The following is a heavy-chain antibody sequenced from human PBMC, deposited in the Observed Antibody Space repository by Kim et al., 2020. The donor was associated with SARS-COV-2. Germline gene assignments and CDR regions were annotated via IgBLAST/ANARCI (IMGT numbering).Heavy chain of an antibody. CDR3: ARDGFGDWNFGYYFDY. V-gene: IGHV3-30-3*01. CDR2: ISYDGSNK. D-gene: IGHD1-7*01. CDR1: GFTFSSYA. Sequence: GGSLRLSCAASGFTFSSYAMHWVRQAPGKGLEWVAVISYDGSNKYYADSVKGRFTISRDNSKNTLYLQMNSLRAEDTAVYYCARDGFGDWNFGYYFDYWGQGTLVTVSS. J-gene: IGHJ4*02.